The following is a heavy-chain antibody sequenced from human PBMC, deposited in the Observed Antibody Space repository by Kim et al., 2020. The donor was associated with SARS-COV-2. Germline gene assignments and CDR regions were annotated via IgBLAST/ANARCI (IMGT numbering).Heavy chain of an antibody. V-gene: IGHV4-39*01. D-gene: IGHD3-22*01. J-gene: IGHJ4*02. Sequence: SETLSLTCPVSGGSISSSSYYWGWLRQPPGKGLEWMGSIYYSGSTYYNPSLKSRVTISVNTSKNQFSLKLSSVTAADAAVYYCARQRITMIVVVTNFDYWGQGTLVTVSS. CDR3: ARQRITMIVVVTNFDY. CDR2: IYYSGST. CDR1: GGSISSSSYY.